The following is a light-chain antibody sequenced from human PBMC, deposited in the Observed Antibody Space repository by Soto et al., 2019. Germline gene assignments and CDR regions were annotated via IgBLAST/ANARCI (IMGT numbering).Light chain of an antibody. V-gene: IGLV2-14*03. CDR2: DVS. Sequence: QSALTQPASVSGSPGQSITISCTGTTTDVGRFNYVSWYQHHPGKAPKLMIYDVSNRPSGLSNRFSGSKSGNTASLTISGLQAEDEADYYCASYTSSSTMVFGGGTKLTVL. J-gene: IGLJ2*01. CDR3: ASYTSSSTMV. CDR1: TTDVGRFNY.